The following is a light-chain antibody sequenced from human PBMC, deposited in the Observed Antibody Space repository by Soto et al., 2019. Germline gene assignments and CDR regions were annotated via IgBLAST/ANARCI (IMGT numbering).Light chain of an antibody. V-gene: IGKV3-15*01. CDR2: GAS. Sequence: EIVMTQSPATLSVSPGERVTLSCRASQSVVRDLAWYQQKPGQAPRLIMYGASTRATGVPARFSGSGSGTDFTLTISSLQSEDFAVYYCQQYNNWHTFGQGTKLEIK. CDR3: QQYNNWHT. CDR1: QSVVRD. J-gene: IGKJ2*01.